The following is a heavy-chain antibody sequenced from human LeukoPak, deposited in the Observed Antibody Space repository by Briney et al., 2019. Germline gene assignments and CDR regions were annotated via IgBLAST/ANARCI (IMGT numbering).Heavy chain of an antibody. V-gene: IGHV1-2*02. CDR3: AREVNAVTDAFDI. Sequence: ASVKVSCKASGYSFTGYYMHWVRQAPGQGLEWMGWINGNSGGTNYAQKFQGRVTMTRDASISTAYMELNRLRSDDTAVCYCAREVNAVTDAFDIWGQGTMVTVSS. CDR1: GYSFTGYY. CDR2: INGNSGGT. D-gene: IGHD2-21*01. J-gene: IGHJ3*02.